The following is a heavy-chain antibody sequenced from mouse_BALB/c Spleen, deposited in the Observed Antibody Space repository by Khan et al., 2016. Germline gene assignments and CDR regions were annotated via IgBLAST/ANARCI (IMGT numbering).Heavy chain of an antibody. CDR2: ISSGSSTI. CDR1: GFTFSRFG. J-gene: IGHJ2*01. Sequence: EVELVESGGGLVQPGGSRKLSCAAAGFTFSRFGMHWVRQAPEKGLEWVAYISSGSSTIYYADTLKGRFTISRDNPKNALFLQMTSLSYEDTAMYYCARGDYWGQGTTLTVSS. V-gene: IGHV5-17*02. CDR3: ARGDY.